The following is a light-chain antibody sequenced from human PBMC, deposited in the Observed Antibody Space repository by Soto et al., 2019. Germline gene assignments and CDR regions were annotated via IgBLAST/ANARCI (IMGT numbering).Light chain of an antibody. CDR3: MQATTYPPYT. CDR1: ESLLHTDGNTY. J-gene: IGKJ2*01. CDR2: NAS. V-gene: IGKV2-24*01. Sequence: DVVMTQTPLSSPVTLGQPASFSCRSSESLLHTDGNTYLNWLQQRPGQPPRLLIYNASYRFSGVPDTFSGSGAGTDFTLKISRVEPEDVVTYNAMQATTYPPYTFGQGTKLELE.